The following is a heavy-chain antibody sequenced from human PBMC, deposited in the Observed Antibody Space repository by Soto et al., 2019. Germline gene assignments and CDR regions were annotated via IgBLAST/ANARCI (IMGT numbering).Heavy chain of an antibody. D-gene: IGHD3-10*01. CDR2: ISSSGGTI. Sequence: GGSLRLSCAASGFSFSDYERNWVRQTPGKGLEWLSYISSSGGTIKYADSVKGRFTISRDNAKNSLYLQMHSLRADDTAVYYCARDAFEIYYKFGLDVWGQGTPVTVSS. CDR1: GFSFSDYE. CDR3: ARDAFEIYYKFGLDV. V-gene: IGHV3-48*03. J-gene: IGHJ6*02.